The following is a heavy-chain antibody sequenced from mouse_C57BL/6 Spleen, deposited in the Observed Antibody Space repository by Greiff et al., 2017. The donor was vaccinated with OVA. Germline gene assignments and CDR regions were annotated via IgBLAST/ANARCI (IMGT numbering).Heavy chain of an antibody. CDR3: AITTVVATDWEDY. V-gene: IGHV1-55*01. CDR2: IYPGSGST. J-gene: IGHJ2*01. D-gene: IGHD1-1*01. Sequence: VQLQQPGAELVKPGASVKMSCKASGYTFTSYWITWVKQRPGQGLEWIGDIYPGSGSTNYNEKFKSKATLTVDTSSSTAYMQLSSLTSEDSAVYYCAITTVVATDWEDYWGQGTTLTVSS. CDR1: GYTFTSYW.